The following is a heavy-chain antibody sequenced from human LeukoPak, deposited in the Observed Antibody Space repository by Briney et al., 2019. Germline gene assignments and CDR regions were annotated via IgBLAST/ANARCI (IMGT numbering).Heavy chain of an antibody. V-gene: IGHV3-23*01. J-gene: IGHJ6*02. D-gene: IGHD1-26*01. CDR2: ISGSGGST. Sequence: PGGSLRLSCAASGFTFSSYAMSWVRQAPGKGLEWVSAISGSGGSTYYADSVKGRFTISRDNSKNTLYLRMNSLRAEDTAVYYCAKDDSGSYSYYYYGMDVWGQGTTVTVSS. CDR3: AKDDSGSYSYYYYGMDV. CDR1: GFTFSSYA.